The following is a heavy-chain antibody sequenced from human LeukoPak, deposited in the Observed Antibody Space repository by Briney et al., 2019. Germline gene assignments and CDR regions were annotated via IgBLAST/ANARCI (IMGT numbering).Heavy chain of an antibody. V-gene: IGHV3-30-3*01. CDR3: ARGEVATIKRPFDY. D-gene: IGHD5-24*01. CDR1: GFTFSSYA. J-gene: IGHJ4*02. CDR2: ISYDGSNK. Sequence: GRSLRLSCAASGFTFSSYAMHWVRQAPGKGLEWVAVISYDGSNKYYADSVKGRFTISRDNSKNTLYLQMNSLRAEDTAVYYCARGEVATIKRPFDYWGQGTLVTVSS.